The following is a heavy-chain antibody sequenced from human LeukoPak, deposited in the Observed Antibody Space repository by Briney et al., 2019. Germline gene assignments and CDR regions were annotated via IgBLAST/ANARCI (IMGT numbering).Heavy chain of an antibody. D-gene: IGHD4/OR15-4a*01. CDR2: INSDGSST. J-gene: IGHJ4*02. Sequence: PGGSLRLSCAASGFTFSSYWMHWVRQAPGKGLVWVSRINSDGSSTTYADSVKGRVTISRDNAKNTLYLQMNSLRAEDTAVYYCADHNDSGGYWGQGTLVTVSS. CDR1: GFTFSSYW. V-gene: IGHV3-74*01. CDR3: ADHNDSGGY.